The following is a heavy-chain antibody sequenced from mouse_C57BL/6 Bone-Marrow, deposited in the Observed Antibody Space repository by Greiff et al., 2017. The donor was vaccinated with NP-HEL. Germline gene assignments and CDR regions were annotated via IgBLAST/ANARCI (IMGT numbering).Heavy chain of an antibody. CDR1: GYTFTSYW. CDR2: IYPSDSET. D-gene: IGHD1-1*01. Sequence: QVQLQQPGAELVRPGSSVKLSCKASGYTFTSYWMDWVKQRPGQGLEWIGNIYPSDSETHYNQKFKDKVTLTVDKSSSTAYMQLSSLTSEDSAVYYCARGEELRSYAMDYWGQGTSVTVSS. V-gene: IGHV1-61*01. J-gene: IGHJ4*01. CDR3: ARGEELRSYAMDY.